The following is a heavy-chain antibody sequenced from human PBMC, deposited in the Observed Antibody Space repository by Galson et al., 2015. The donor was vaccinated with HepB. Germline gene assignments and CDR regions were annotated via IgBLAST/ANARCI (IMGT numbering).Heavy chain of an antibody. Sequence: SLRLSCAASGFTFSSYWMSWVRQAPGKGLEWVANIKQDGSEKYYVDSVKGRFTISRDNAKNSLYLHMNSLRAEDTAVYYCARDPHYYGSGSYIGLDYWGQGTLITVSS. D-gene: IGHD3-10*01. V-gene: IGHV3-7*03. J-gene: IGHJ4*02. CDR3: ARDPHYYGSGSYIGLDY. CDR1: GFTFSSYW. CDR2: IKQDGSEK.